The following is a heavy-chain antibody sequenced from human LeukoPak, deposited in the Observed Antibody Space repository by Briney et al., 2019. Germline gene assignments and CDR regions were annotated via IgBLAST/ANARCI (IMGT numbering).Heavy chain of an antibody. CDR3: ARDRWELLSNSYHYCGLDV. CDR1: GLTFSNYW. Sequence: GGSLRLSCAASGLTFSNYWMDWVRQAPGKGLEWVANIKQDGSEKNYVDSVKGRFIISRDNAKNSLYLQMNSLRAEDTAVYYCARDRWELLSNSYHYCGLDVWGQGTTVTVSS. D-gene: IGHD2-15*01. J-gene: IGHJ6*02. V-gene: IGHV3-7*01. CDR2: IKQDGSEK.